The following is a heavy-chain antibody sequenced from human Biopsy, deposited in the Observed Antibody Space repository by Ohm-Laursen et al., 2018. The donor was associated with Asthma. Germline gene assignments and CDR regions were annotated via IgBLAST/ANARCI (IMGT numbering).Heavy chain of an antibody. Sequence: SQTLSLTCTVSGGSVSSGSYYWSWIRQPPGKGLAWVSYISYSGSTDYNPSLKSRLTISMDTSKNQFSLKLSSVTAADTAVYYCARVPTTLRYFDLWSRGDLVTVSS. V-gene: IGHV4-61*01. D-gene: IGHD2-15*01. CDR2: ISYSGST. CDR1: GGSVSSGSYY. CDR3: ARVPTTLRYFDL. J-gene: IGHJ2*01.